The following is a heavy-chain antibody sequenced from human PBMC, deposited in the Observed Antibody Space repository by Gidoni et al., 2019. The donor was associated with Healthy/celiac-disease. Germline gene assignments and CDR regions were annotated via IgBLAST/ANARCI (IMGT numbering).Heavy chain of an antibody. CDR2: ISSSGSTI. D-gene: IGHD6-13*01. CDR1: GFTFRSYE. J-gene: IGHJ4*02. Sequence: EVQLVASGGGLVQPGGSLRLSCAASGFTFRSYEMNWVRQAPGKGLEWVSYISSSGSTIYYADSVKGRFTISRDNAKNSLYLQMNSLRAEDTAVYYCASEVQYSSSWYYFDYWGQGTLVTVSS. CDR3: ASEVQYSSSWYYFDY. V-gene: IGHV3-48*03.